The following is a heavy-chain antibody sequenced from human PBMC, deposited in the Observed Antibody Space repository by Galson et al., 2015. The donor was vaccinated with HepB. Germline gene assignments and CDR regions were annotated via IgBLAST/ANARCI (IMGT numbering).Heavy chain of an antibody. Sequence: SVKVSCKASGYSFPTYGISWVRQAPGQGLEWMGWTNTYNGNANYAHNLQDRVIMTIDTSTSTAYMELRSLRSDDTAVYYCARDSDGEDYYGSGSYYTYWGQGTLVTVSS. CDR2: TNTYNGNA. CDR1: GYSFPTYG. J-gene: IGHJ4*02. CDR3: ARDSDGEDYYGSGSYYTY. V-gene: IGHV1-18*04. D-gene: IGHD3-10*01.